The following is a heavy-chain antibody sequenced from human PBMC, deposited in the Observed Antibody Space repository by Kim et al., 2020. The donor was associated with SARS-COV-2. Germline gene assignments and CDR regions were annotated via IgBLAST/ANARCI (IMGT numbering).Heavy chain of an antibody. CDR3: ARVSPATAADC. J-gene: IGHJ4*02. V-gene: IGHV1-18*01. D-gene: IGHD2-2*01. Sequence: TNYAQKLQGRVTMTTDTSTSTAYMELRSLRSDDTAVYYCARVSPATAADCWGQGTLVTVSS. CDR2: T.